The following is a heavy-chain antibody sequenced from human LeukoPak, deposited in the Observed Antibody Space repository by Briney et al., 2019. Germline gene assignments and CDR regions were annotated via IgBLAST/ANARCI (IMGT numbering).Heavy chain of an antibody. V-gene: IGHV4-59*01. CDR3: ARAPHSYDSGTYSVQQYFDL. J-gene: IGHJ2*01. CDR1: GGSISTYY. D-gene: IGHD3-22*01. Sequence: PSETLSLTCTVSGGSISTYYWSWIRQPPGKGLEWIGYVYNSGTTNYNPSLKSRVTISVDTSKNHFSLRLSSVTAADTAVYYCARAPHSYDSGTYSVQQYFDLWGRGTLSLSPQ. CDR2: VYNSGTT.